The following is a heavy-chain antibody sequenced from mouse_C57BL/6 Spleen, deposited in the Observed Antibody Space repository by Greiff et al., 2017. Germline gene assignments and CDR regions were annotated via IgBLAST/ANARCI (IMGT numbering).Heavy chain of an antibody. V-gene: IGHV5-17*01. CDR2: ISSGSSTI. CDR3: AKGGSSLYFDY. J-gene: IGHJ2*01. D-gene: IGHD1-1*01. CDR1: GFTFSDYG. Sequence: EVQLVESGGGLVKPGGSLKLSCAASGFTFSDYGMHWVRQAPEKGLEWVAYISSGSSTIYYADTVKGRFTISRDNAKNTLFLQMTSLRSEDTAMYYCAKGGSSLYFDYWGQGTTLTVSS.